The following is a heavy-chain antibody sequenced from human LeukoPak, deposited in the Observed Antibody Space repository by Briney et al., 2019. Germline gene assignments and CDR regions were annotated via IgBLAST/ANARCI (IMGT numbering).Heavy chain of an antibody. CDR1: GFTFSSYG. CDR3: ARDLYSGYDWLGAFDI. J-gene: IGHJ3*02. CDR2: IWYDGSNK. Sequence: PGGSLRLSCAASGFTFSSYGMHWVRQAPGKGLEWVVVIWYDGSNKYYADSVKARFTISRDNSKNTLYLQMNSLRGEDTAVYYCARDLYSGYDWLGAFDIWGQGTMVTVSS. D-gene: IGHD5-12*01. V-gene: IGHV3-33*01.